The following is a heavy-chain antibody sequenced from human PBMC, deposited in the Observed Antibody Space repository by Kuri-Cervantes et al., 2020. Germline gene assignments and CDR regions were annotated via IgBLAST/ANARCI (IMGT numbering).Heavy chain of an antibody. J-gene: IGHJ6*02. D-gene: IGHD2-15*01. CDR3: ARIYCSGGSCYSSGMDV. V-gene: IGHV3-30-3*01. CDR1: GLIFSTYG. Sequence: GESLKISCAASGLIFSTYGMHWVRQAPGKGLEWVAVISYDGSNKYYADSVKGRFTISRDNSKNTLYLQMNSLRAEDTAVYYCARIYCSGGSCYSSGMDVWGQGTTVTVSS. CDR2: ISYDGSNK.